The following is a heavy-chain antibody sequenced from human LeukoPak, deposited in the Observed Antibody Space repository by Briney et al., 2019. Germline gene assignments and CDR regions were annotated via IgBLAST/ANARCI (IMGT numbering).Heavy chain of an antibody. CDR3: APRGVVIDY. V-gene: IGHV3-48*02. Sequence: GGSLRLSCAVSGFTFSSYTMNWVRQAPGKGLEWVSYISSSSSTIYYADPVKGRFTISRDNAKNSLYLQRNSLRDEYTAVYYCAPRGVVIDYWGQGTLVTVSS. J-gene: IGHJ4*02. CDR1: GFTFSSYT. D-gene: IGHD3-3*01. CDR2: ISSSSSTI.